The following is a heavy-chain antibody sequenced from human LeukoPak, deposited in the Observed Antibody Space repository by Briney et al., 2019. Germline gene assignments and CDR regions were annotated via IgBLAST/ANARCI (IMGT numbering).Heavy chain of an antibody. D-gene: IGHD2-21*01. Sequence: GGSLRLSCGASGFTFSSNWMSWVRQAPGKGLEWVSSISSSSSYIYYADSVKGRFTISRDNAKNSLYLQMNSLRAEDTAVYYCARTRLGDSDAFDIWGQGTMVTVSS. CDR3: ARTRLGDSDAFDI. CDR1: GFTFSSNW. CDR2: ISSSSSYI. J-gene: IGHJ3*02. V-gene: IGHV3-21*01.